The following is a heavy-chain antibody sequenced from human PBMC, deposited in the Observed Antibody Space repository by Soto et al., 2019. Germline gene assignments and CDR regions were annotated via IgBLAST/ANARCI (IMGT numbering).Heavy chain of an antibody. Sequence: SETLSLTCTVPGGSISSYCWSWIRQPPGKGLEWIGYIYYSGSTNYNPSLKSRVTISVDTSKNQFSLKLSSVTAADTAVYYCARLYSVVVPAANNILYYYYYMDVWGKGTTVTVSS. V-gene: IGHV4-59*08. CDR2: IYYSGST. J-gene: IGHJ6*03. CDR3: ARLYSVVVPAANNILYYYYYMDV. D-gene: IGHD2-2*01. CDR1: GGSISSYC.